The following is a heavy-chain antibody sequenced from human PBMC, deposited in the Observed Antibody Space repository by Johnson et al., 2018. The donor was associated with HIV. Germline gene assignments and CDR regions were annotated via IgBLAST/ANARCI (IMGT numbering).Heavy chain of an antibody. J-gene: IGHJ3*02. V-gene: IGHV3-74*01. CDR3: ARDRGYWDGLDI. CDR2: INSDGNKT. D-gene: IGHD3-22*01. CDR1: GFTFSNAW. Sequence: VQLVESGGGLVKPGGSLRLSCAASGFTFSNAWMSWVRQAPGKGLVWVSRINSDGNKTSYADSVKGRFTISRDNAKNTLYLQMNSLRAEDTAIYYCARDRGYWDGLDIWGQGTMVTVSS.